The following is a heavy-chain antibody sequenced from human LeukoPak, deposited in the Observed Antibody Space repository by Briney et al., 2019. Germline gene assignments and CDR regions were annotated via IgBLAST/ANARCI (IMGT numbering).Heavy chain of an antibody. J-gene: IGHJ4*02. CDR1: GFTLSSYA. CDR2: ISVSGNT. V-gene: IGHV3-23*01. Sequence: GGSLRLSCAASGFTLSSYAMSWVRQGPGKGLEWVSAISVSGNTYHADSVKGRFTISRDSSKNTLYLQMNSLRAEDAAVYYCAKESNYYGSGSYYDYWGQGTLVTVSS. D-gene: IGHD3-10*01. CDR3: AKESNYYGSGSYYDY.